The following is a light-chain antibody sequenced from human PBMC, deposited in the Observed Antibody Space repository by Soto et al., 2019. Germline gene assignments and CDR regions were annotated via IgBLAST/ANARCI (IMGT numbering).Light chain of an antibody. CDR2: AAS. J-gene: IGKJ4*01. V-gene: IGKV1-39*01. CDR3: QQSYTTPLT. Sequence: DIQMTQSPSSLSASVGDRVTITCRASQTISNYLNWYQQKPGKAPNLLIYAASSLQSGVPSRFSGGGSGTDFTLTISSLQPEDFASYYCQQSYTTPLTFGGGTKVEIK. CDR1: QTISNY.